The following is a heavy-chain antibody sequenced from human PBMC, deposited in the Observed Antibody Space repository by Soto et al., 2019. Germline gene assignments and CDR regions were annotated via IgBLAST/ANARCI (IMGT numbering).Heavy chain of an antibody. Sequence: EVQLLDSGGGLVQPGGSLRLSCAASGFTFSNYAMTWVRQGPGKGLEWVSGISGSGGRSYYADSVKGRFTISRDNSKSTLYLQMNSLRAADPAVYYCAKAYFVWSSEQPYYFDYWGQGTLVTVSS. J-gene: IGHJ4*02. CDR1: GFTFSNYA. D-gene: IGHD3-16*01. CDR2: ISGSGGRS. CDR3: AKAYFVWSSEQPYYFDY. V-gene: IGHV3-23*01.